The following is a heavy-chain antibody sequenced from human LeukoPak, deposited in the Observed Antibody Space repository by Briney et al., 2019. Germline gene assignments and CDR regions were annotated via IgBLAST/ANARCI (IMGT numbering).Heavy chain of an antibody. J-gene: IGHJ4*02. D-gene: IGHD3-10*01. V-gene: IGHV1-3*01. Sequence: PLASVKVSCKASGYTFTSYAMHWVRQAPGQRLEWMGWINAGNGNTKYSQKFQGRVTITRDTSASTAYMELSSLRSEDTAVYYCAREELDYGITVVRGAVDYWGQGTLVTVSS. CDR3: AREELDYGITVVRGAVDY. CDR2: INAGNGNT. CDR1: GYTFTSYA.